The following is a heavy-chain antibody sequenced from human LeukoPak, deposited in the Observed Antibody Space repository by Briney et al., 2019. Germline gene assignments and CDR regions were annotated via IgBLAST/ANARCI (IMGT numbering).Heavy chain of an antibody. Sequence: SETLSLTCSVSGDSISTYYWSWIRQPPGKGLEWIGYIYSSGTTNYNSSLKSRVTISIDTSKNQFSLKMNSVTAADTAVYYCARLPLGAFGEVLNFDCWGQGILVTVSS. CDR3: ARLPLGAFGEVLNFDC. CDR1: GDSISTYY. V-gene: IGHV4-59*01. CDR2: IYSSGTT. D-gene: IGHD3-10*01. J-gene: IGHJ4*02.